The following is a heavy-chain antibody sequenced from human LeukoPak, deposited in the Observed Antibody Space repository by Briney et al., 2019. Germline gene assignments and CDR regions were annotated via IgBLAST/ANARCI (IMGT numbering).Heavy chain of an antibody. CDR2: IYYSGST. CDR1: GYSISSGYY. J-gene: IGHJ3*02. Sequence: SETLSLTCTVPGYSISSGYYWSWIRQPPGKGLEWIGYIYYSGSTSYNPSLKSRVTISVDTSKNQFSLKLSSVTAADTAVYHCARHMTVTYDAFDIWGQGTMVTVSS. D-gene: IGHD3-22*01. CDR3: ARHMTVTYDAFDI. V-gene: IGHV4-59*08.